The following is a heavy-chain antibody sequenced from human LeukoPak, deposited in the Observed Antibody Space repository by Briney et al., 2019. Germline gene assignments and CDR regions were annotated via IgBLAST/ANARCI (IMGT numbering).Heavy chain of an antibody. Sequence: ASVKVSCKASGYTFTSYYMHWVRQAPGQGLEWMGIINPSGGSTSYAQKFQGRVTMTRDTSTSTVYMELSSLRSEDTAVYYCWRGGIVVVIRHGYDYWGQGTLVTVSS. D-gene: IGHD3-22*01. CDR2: INPSGGST. J-gene: IGHJ4*02. CDR1: GYTFTSYY. CDR3: WRGGIVVVIRHGYDY. V-gene: IGHV1-46*01.